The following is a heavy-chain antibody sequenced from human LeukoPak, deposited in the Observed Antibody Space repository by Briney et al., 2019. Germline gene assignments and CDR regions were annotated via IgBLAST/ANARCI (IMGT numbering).Heavy chain of an antibody. Sequence: GGSLRLSCAASGSTFSNAWMSWVRQAPGKGLEWVGRIKSKTDGGTTDYAAPVKGRFTISRDDSKNTLYLQMNSLKTEDTAVYYCTTEYYYDIRTPLIWYFDLWGRGTLVTVSS. D-gene: IGHD3-22*01. J-gene: IGHJ2*01. CDR2: IKSKTDGGTT. CDR3: TTEYYYDIRTPLIWYFDL. V-gene: IGHV3-15*01. CDR1: GSTFSNAW.